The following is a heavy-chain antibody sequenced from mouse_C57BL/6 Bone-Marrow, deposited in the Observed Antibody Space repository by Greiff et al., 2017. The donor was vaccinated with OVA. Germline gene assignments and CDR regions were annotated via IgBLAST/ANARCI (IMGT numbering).Heavy chain of an antibody. V-gene: IGHV1-4*01. CDR2: INPSSGYT. D-gene: IGHD1-1*01. CDR3: ARLVYYGSSYYFDY. Sequence: VQLQESGAELARPGASVKMSCKASGYTFTSYTMHWEKQRPGQGLEWIGYINPSSGYTKYNQKFKDKATLTADKSSSTAYMQLSSLTSEDSAVYYCARLVYYGSSYYFDYWGQGTTLTVSS. J-gene: IGHJ2*01. CDR1: GYTFTSYT.